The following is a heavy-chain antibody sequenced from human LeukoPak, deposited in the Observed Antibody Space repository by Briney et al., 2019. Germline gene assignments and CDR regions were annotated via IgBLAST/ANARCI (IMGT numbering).Heavy chain of an antibody. V-gene: IGHV3-66*01. CDR1: GFTVSSKY. J-gene: IGHJ3*02. Sequence: GGSLRLSCAASGFTVSSKYMSWVRQAPGMGLEWVSSIYSDGRTHYADSVKGRFSISRDNSKNTLYLQMNSLRAEDTAVYFCATPSYNWNDVGAFDNWGQGTMVAVSS. D-gene: IGHD1-1*01. CDR2: IYSDGRT. CDR3: ATPSYNWNDVGAFDN.